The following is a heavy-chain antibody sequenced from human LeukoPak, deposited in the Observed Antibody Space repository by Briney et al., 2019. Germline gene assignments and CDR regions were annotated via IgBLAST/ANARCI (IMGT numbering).Heavy chain of an antibody. J-gene: IGHJ4*02. CDR3: ARARLASSSSWYVGYFDY. D-gene: IGHD6-13*01. Sequence: SETLSLTCAVYGGSFSGYYWSWIRQPPGKGLEWIGEINHSGSTNYNPSLKSRVTISVDTSKNQFSLKLSSVTAADTAVYYCARARLASSSSWYVGYFDYWGQGTLVTVSS. CDR1: GGSFSGYY. V-gene: IGHV4-34*01. CDR2: INHSGST.